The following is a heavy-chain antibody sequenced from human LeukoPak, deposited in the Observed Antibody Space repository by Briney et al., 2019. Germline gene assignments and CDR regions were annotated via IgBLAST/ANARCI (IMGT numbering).Heavy chain of an antibody. CDR1: GYTFRNYG. CDR3: ARGERIFGVVGDMDV. J-gene: IGHJ6*03. CDR2: INTNTGNP. Sequence: ASVKVSCKTSGYTFRNYGITWVRQIPGQGLEWMGWINTNTGNPTYAQGFTGRFVFSLDTSVSTAYLQISSLKAEDTAVYYCARGERIFGVVGDMDVWGKGTTVTVSS. D-gene: IGHD3-3*01. V-gene: IGHV7-4-1*02.